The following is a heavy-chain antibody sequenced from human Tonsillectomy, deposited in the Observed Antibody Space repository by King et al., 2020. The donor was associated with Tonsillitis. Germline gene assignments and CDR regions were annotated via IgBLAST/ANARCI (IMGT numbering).Heavy chain of an antibody. CDR2: IYTSGST. V-gene: IGHV4-61*02. CDR3: ARATYCSSTSCSRRTSYYYYYMDV. Sequence: VQLQESGPGLVKPSQTLSLTCTVSGGSISSGSYYWSWIRQPAGQGLEWIGRIYTSGSTNYNPSLKSRVTMSVDTSKNQFSLKLSSVTAADTAVYYCARATYCSSTSCSRRTSYYYYYMDVWGKGTTVTVSS. D-gene: IGHD2-2*01. CDR1: GGSISSGSYY. J-gene: IGHJ6*03.